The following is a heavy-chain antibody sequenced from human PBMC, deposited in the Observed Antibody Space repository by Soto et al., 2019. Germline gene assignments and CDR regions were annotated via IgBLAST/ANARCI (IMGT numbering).Heavy chain of an antibody. CDR1: GGSFSGYY. V-gene: IGHV4-34*01. D-gene: IGHD3-10*01. Sequence: SETLSLTCAVYGGSFSGYYWSWIRQPPGKGLEWIGEINHSGSTNYNPYLKSRVTISVDTSKNQFSLKMSSVTAADTAVYYCARDRDGDHDYWGQGTLVTVSS. CDR2: INHSGST. J-gene: IGHJ4*02. CDR3: ARDRDGDHDY.